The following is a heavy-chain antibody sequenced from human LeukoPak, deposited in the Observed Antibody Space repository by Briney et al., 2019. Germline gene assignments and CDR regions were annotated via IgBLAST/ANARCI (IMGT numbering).Heavy chain of an antibody. CDR3: TRDFYDSSGYYPDY. Sequence: GASVKVSCKASGYTFSTYYLHWMRQAPGQGLEWMGWINPNSGGTNYAQKFQGRVTMTRDTSINTPYMELSRLRSDDTAVYYCTRDFYDSSGYYPDYWGQGTLVTVSS. V-gene: IGHV1-2*02. J-gene: IGHJ4*02. CDR2: INPNSGGT. D-gene: IGHD3-22*01. CDR1: GYTFSTYY.